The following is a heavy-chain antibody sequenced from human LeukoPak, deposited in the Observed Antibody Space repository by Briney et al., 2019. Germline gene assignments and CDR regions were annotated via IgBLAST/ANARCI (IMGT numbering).Heavy chain of an antibody. V-gene: IGHV4-4*07. CDR3: ARSTYSYYFDY. CDR2: IYTRGST. D-gene: IGHD2-15*01. Sequence: PSETLSLTCTVSGGSISSYYWSWIRQPAGKGLEWIGRIYTRGSTNYNPSLTSRVTISVDTSKNQFSLKLSSVTAADTAVYYCARSTYSYYFDYWGQGTLVAVSS. CDR1: GGSISSYY. J-gene: IGHJ4*02.